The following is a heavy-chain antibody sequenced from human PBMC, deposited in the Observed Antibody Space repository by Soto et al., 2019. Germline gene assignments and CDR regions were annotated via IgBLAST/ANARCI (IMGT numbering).Heavy chain of an antibody. CDR3: AKGTSSNWRNFDY. D-gene: IGHD6-13*01. V-gene: IGHV3-23*01. J-gene: IGHJ4*02. Sequence: EVQLLESGGGLVQPGGSLRLSCAASGFTFSSYAMNWVRQAPGKGLERVSTLSGSGATTYYADSVKGRFTISRDNSKNTLYLQMSSLRAEDTAVYYCAKGTSSNWRNFDYWGQGTLVTVSS. CDR1: GFTFSSYA. CDR2: LSGSGATT.